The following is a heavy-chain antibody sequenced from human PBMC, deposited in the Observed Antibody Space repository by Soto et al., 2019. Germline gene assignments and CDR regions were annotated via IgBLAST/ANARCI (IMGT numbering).Heavy chain of an antibody. J-gene: IGHJ6*02. CDR2: IYPGDSDT. V-gene: IGHV5-51*01. Sequence: PGESLKISCQGSGYRFSSYWIGWVRQMPGKGLEWMGMIYPGDSDTTYNPSFQGQVTMSVDKSISTAYLQWNRLKASDTAMYYCARQGSTVVTPDYYYGMDVWGQGTTVNVSS. CDR3: ARQGSTVVTPDYYYGMDV. CDR1: GYRFSSYW. D-gene: IGHD2-21*02.